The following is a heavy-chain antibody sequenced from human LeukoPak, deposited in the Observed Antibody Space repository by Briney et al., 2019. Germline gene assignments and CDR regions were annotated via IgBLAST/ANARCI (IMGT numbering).Heavy chain of an antibody. CDR1: GYTFTIYG. Sequence: ASVKVSCKASGYTFTIYGISWVRQGPGQGLEWMGWISAYNGNTNYAQKLQGRVTMTTDTSTSTAYMELRSLRSDDTAVYYCARVEVGASFDYWGQGTLVTVSS. CDR2: ISAYNGNT. V-gene: IGHV1-18*01. CDR3: ARVEVGASFDY. D-gene: IGHD1-26*01. J-gene: IGHJ4*02.